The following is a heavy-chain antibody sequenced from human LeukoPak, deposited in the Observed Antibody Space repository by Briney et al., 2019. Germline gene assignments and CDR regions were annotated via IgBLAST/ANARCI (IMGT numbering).Heavy chain of an antibody. CDR1: GGTFRSYA. V-gene: IGHV1-69*05. Sequence: ASVKVSCKASGGTFRSYAISWVRQAPGQGLEWMGRIIPIFGTANYAQKFQGRVTITTDESTSTAYMELSSLRSEDTAVYYCVRNVMRNGFYYFDYWGQGTLVTVSS. D-gene: IGHD3-3*01. CDR3: VRNVMRNGFYYFDY. J-gene: IGHJ4*02. CDR2: IIPIFGTA.